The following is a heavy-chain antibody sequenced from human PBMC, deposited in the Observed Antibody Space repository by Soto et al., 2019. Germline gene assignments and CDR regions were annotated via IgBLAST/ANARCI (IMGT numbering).Heavy chain of an antibody. CDR1: GFTFSSYS. J-gene: IGHJ4*02. D-gene: IGHD6-6*01. CDR2: ISSSSSYI. CDR3: ASVGGQLVPGFDY. V-gene: IGHV3-21*01. Sequence: EVQLVESGGGLVKPGGSLRLSCAASGFTFSSYSMNWVRQAPGKGLEWVSSISSSSSYIYYADSVKGRFTISRDNAKNSLYLQMNSLRAEATAVYYCASVGGQLVPGFDYWGQGTLVTVSS.